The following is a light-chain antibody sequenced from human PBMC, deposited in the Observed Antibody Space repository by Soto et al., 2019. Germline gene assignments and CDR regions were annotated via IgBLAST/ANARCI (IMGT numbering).Light chain of an antibody. CDR1: QSISSW. V-gene: IGKV1-5*01. CDR2: DAS. CDR3: QQYNTIRT. Sequence: DIQMTQSPSTLSASVGARVTITCRASQSISSWLAWYQQKPGKAPKLLIYDASSLESGVPSRFSGSGSGTEFTLTISSLQPDDFATYYCQQYNTIRTFGQGTKVDI. J-gene: IGKJ1*01.